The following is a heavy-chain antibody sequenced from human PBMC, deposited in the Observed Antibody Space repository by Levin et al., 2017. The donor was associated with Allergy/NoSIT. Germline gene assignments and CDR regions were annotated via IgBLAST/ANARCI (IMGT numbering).Heavy chain of an antibody. J-gene: IGHJ4*02. D-gene: IGHD5-24*01. CDR2: ISYDGSNK. CDR1: GFTFSSYA. V-gene: IGHV3-30-3*01. Sequence: SCAASGFTFSSYAMHWVRQAPGKGLEWVTVISYDGSNKYYADSVKGRFTISRDNSKNTLYLQMNSLRAEDTAVYYCACQKMAAFDYWGQGTLVTVSS. CDR3: ACQKMAAFDY.